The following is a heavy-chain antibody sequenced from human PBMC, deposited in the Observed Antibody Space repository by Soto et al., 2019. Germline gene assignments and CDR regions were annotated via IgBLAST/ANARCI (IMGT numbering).Heavy chain of an antibody. D-gene: IGHD3-10*01. CDR1: GYTFTSNG. J-gene: IGHJ6*02. V-gene: IGHV1-18*01. CDR3: ARSGRPGYYYYIMDV. CDR2: ISVYNGNT. Sequence: ASVKVSCKASGYTFTSNGVSWVRQAPGQGPEWMGWISVYNGNTKYAQKLQGRVTMTTDTSTSTAYMELRGLRSDDTAVYYCARSGRPGYYYYIMDVWGQGTTVPVSS.